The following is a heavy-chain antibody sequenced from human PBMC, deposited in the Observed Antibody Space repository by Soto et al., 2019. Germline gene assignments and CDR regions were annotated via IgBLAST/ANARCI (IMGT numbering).Heavy chain of an antibody. Sequence: ASVKVSCKASGYTFTSYGISWVRQAPGQGLEWMGWISAYNGNTNYAQKLQGRVTMTTDTSTSTAYMELRSLRSDDTAVYYCARDLEGLRGPNWFDPWGQETLVTISS. CDR1: GYTFTSYG. CDR3: ARDLEGLRGPNWFDP. V-gene: IGHV1-18*01. CDR2: ISAYNGNT. J-gene: IGHJ5*02.